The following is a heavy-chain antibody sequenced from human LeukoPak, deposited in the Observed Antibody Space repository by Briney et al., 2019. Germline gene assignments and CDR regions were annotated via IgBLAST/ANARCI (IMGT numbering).Heavy chain of an antibody. D-gene: IGHD1-26*01. CDR3: ARRGYHDYSGFDY. CDR2: IRYDGSNK. V-gene: IGHV3-30*02. CDR1: GFTFSSYG. Sequence: GGSLRLSCAASGFTFSSYGMHWVRQAPGKGLEWVAFIRYDGSNKYYADSVKGRFTISRDNSKNSLYLQMKSLRAEDTALYYCARRGYHDYSGFDYWGQGTLVTVSS. J-gene: IGHJ4*02.